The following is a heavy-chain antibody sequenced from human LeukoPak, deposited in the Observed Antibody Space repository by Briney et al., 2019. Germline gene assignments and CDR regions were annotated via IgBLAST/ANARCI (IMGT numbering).Heavy chain of an antibody. CDR2: IYYSGST. Sequence: SETLSLPCTVSGGSISSYYWSWIRQPPGKGLEWIGYIYYSGSTNYTPPLKSRVTISVDTSKNQFSLKLCSVTAAETAVYYGAQISTGYSYGFDYWGQGTLVTVSS. D-gene: IGHD5-18*01. CDR1: GGSISSYY. J-gene: IGHJ4*02. CDR3: AQISTGYSYGFDY. V-gene: IGHV4-59*01.